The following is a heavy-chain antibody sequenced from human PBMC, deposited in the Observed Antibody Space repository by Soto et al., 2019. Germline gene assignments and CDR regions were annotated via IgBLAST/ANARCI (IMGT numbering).Heavy chain of an antibody. CDR3: ARGPTTEKVDS. CDR1: GGSISSYY. V-gene: IGHV4-39*01. CDR2: VHYSGST. Sequence: SETLSLTCTVSGGSISSYYWGWIRQPPGKGLEWIATVHYSGSTYYTPSLKNRVTISADTSNNQFSLRLNSVTAADTAMYYCARGPTTEKVDSWGQGILVTVSS. J-gene: IGHJ4*02.